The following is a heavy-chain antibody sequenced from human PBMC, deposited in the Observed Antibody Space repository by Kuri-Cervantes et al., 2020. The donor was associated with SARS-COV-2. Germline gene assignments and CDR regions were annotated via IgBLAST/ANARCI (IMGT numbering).Heavy chain of an antibody. D-gene: IGHD1-14*01. V-gene: IGHV3-11*04. CDR2: ISSDSASL. CDR3: TSESEKRVSKSFDS. J-gene: IGHJ4*02. Sequence: GESLKISCAASGFTFSDYYMSWIRQAPGKGLEWVSYISSDSASLFYSDSVKGRFSISRDNANNSVYLQMSSLRAGDTVLYYCTSESEKRVSKSFDSWGQGTLVTVSS. CDR1: GFTFSDYY.